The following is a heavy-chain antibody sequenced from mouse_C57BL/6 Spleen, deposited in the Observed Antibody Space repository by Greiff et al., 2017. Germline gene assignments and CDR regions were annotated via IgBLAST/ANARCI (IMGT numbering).Heavy chain of an antibody. CDR2: IDPSDSET. CDR1: GYTFTSYW. J-gene: IGHJ2*01. V-gene: IGHV1-61*01. CDR3: ARRDYYGSSPYFDY. Sequence: QVQLKQPGAELVRPGSSVKLSCKASGYTFTSYWMDWVKQRPGQGLEWIGNIDPSDSETHDNQKFKDKATLTVDKSSSNAYMQLSSLTSEASAVYYCARRDYYGSSPYFDYWGQGTTLTVSS. D-gene: IGHD1-1*01.